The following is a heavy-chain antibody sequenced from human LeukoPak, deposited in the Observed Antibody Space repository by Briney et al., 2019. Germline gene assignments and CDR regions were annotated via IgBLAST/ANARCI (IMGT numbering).Heavy chain of an antibody. CDR3: ASVNGDGAEYFQH. D-gene: IGHD2-21*01. V-gene: IGHV3-53*01. J-gene: IGHJ1*01. CDR2: IYSGSST. Sequence: GGSLRLSCAASGFTVSSNYMSWVRQTPGKGLEWVSVIYSGSSTYYADPVKGRFTISRDNSKNTLYLQMNSLRAEDTAVYYCASVNGDGAEYFQHWGQGSLVTVSS. CDR1: GFTVSSNY.